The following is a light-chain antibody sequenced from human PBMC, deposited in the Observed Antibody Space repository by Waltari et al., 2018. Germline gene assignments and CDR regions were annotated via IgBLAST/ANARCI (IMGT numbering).Light chain of an antibody. CDR2: TAT. CDR3: QQVNSYPLT. Sequence: DIQLTQSSSFLSASLGDRVTVTCRASQSINNFLAWFQQKPGEAPKLLIHTATTLQRGVPSRFRGTGSGTEFILTISSLQPEDFATYFCQQVNSYPLTFGGGTTVEMK. J-gene: IGKJ4*01. CDR1: QSINNF. V-gene: IGKV1-9*01.